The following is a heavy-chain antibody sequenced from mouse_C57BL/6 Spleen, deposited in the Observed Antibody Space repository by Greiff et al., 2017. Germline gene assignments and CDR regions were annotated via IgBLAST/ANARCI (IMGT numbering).Heavy chain of an antibody. Sequence: QVQLQQPGAELVKPGASVKMSCKASGYTFTSYWITWVKQRPGQGLEWIGDIYPGSGSTNYNEKFKSKATLTVDTSSSTAYMQLSSLTSEDSAVYYCARSTHYYGSPYFDYWGQGTTLTVSS. D-gene: IGHD1-1*01. CDR3: ARSTHYYGSPYFDY. J-gene: IGHJ2*01. CDR2: IYPGSGST. V-gene: IGHV1-55*01. CDR1: GYTFTSYW.